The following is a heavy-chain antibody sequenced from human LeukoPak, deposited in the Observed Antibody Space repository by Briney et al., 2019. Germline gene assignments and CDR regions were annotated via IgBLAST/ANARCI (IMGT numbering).Heavy chain of an antibody. CDR3: ARGRQQLVPLDFDY. Sequence: SETLSLTCAAYGGSFSGYYWSWIRQPPGKGLEWIGEINHSGSTNYNPSLKSRVTISVDTSKNQFSLKLSSVTAADTAVYYCARGRQQLVPLDFDYWGQGTLVTVSS. J-gene: IGHJ4*02. CDR2: INHSGST. D-gene: IGHD6-13*01. V-gene: IGHV4-34*01. CDR1: GGSFSGYY.